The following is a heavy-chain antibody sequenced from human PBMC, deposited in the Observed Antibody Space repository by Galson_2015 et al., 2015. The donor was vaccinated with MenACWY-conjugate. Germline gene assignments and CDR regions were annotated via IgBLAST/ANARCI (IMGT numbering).Heavy chain of an antibody. Sequence: SLRLSCAASGFTLSSYAMGWVRQAPGEGLEWVSAISGSGGSTYYADSVKGRFTISRDNSKNTLYLQMNSLRAEDTAVYYCAKDLETLGRYYYDGSGYRDYWGQGPLVTVSS. D-gene: IGHD3-22*01. CDR2: ISGSGGST. CDR3: AKDLETLGRYYYDGSGYRDY. J-gene: IGHJ4*02. CDR1: GFTLSSYA. V-gene: IGHV3-23*01.